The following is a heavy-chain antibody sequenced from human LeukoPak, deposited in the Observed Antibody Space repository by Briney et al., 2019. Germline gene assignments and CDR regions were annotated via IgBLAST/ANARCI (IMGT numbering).Heavy chain of an antibody. CDR2: INSDGRST. Sequence: GGSLRLSCAAPGFSFSSYWMHWVRQAQGKGLLWVSRINSDGRSTTYADSVKGRFSISRDNSKNTLYLQMNSLRVEDTAVYYCARGKDDSSAYRDLDYWSQGTLVTVSS. CDR3: ARGKDDSSAYRDLDY. CDR1: GFSFSSYW. D-gene: IGHD3-22*01. V-gene: IGHV3-74*01. J-gene: IGHJ4*02.